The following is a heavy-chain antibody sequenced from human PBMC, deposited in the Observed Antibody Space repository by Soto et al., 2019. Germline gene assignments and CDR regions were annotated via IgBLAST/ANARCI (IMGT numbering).Heavy chain of an antibody. J-gene: IGHJ4*02. CDR3: AKDLASYSSPYYFDY. CDR1: GFTFSSYA. V-gene: IGHV3-23*01. D-gene: IGHD6-13*01. Sequence: GGSLRLSCAASGFTFSSYAMSWVRQAPGKGLEWVSAISGSGGSTYYADSVKGRFTISRDNSKNTLYLQMNSLRAEDTAVYYCAKDLASYSSPYYFDYWGQGTLVTVSS. CDR2: ISGSGGST.